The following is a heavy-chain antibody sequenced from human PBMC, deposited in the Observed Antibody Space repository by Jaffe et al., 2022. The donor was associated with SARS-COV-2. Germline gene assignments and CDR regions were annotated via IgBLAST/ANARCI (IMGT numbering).Heavy chain of an antibody. CDR2: IIPIFGTA. D-gene: IGHD2-15*01. CDR1: GGTFSAYA. CDR3: AMGGYCRGHGCYSGGYFDY. Sequence: QVQLVQSGAEVKKPGSSVKVSCKASGGTFSAYAISWVRQAPGQGLEWMGMIIPIFGTADYVQKFQGRVTITADESTSTAYMQLSSLKSEDTAMYYCAMGGYCRGHGCYSGGYFDYWGQGTLVTVSS. V-gene: IGHV1-69*18. J-gene: IGHJ4*02.